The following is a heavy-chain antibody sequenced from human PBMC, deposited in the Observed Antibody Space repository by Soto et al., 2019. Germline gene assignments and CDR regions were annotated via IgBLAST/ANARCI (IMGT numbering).Heavy chain of an antibody. J-gene: IGHJ1*01. CDR1: GDSIRSSSHY. CDR2: FYYSGSP. D-gene: IGHD2-8*01. CDR3: YINGF. Sequence: QVQLQESGPGLVKPSETLSLTCTVSGDSIRSSSHYWAWNRQHPGKGLEWIGGFYYSGSPYYNPSLKSRVTMSVDTSKNQFSLNLNSVTAADTAVYYCYINGFWGQGTLVTVSS. V-gene: IGHV4-39*01.